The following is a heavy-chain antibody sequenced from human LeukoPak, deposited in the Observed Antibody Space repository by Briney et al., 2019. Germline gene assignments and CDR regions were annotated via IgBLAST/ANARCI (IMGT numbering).Heavy chain of an antibody. CDR1: GGSFSGYY. V-gene: IGHV4-34*01. CDR2: INHSGST. J-gene: IGHJ5*02. D-gene: IGHD6-13*01. Sequence: SETLSLTCAVYGGSFSGYYWSWIRQPPGKGLEWIGEINHSGSTNYNPSLKSRVTISVDTSKNQFSLKLSSVTAADTAVYYCARAQQRDSGTMGPWGQGTLVTVSS. CDR3: ARAQQRDSGTMGP.